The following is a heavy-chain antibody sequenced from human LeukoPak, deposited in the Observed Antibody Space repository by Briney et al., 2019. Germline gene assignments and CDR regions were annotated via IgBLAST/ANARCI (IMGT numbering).Heavy chain of an antibody. CDR3: AKRVESYDSSGYAFHY. D-gene: IGHD3-22*01. Sequence: GGSLRLSCAASGFTFSSYAMHWVRQAPGKGLEWVAFIRYDGSDKYYADSVKGRFTVSRDDSKNTLYLQMNSLKPEDTAVYYCAKRVESYDSSGYAFHYWGQGTLVTVSS. J-gene: IGHJ4*02. V-gene: IGHV3-30*02. CDR2: IRYDGSDK. CDR1: GFTFSSYA.